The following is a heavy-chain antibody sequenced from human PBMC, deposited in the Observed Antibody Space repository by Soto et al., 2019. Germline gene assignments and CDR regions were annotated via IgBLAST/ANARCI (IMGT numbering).Heavy chain of an antibody. Sequence: EAQLVESGGGLVQPGGSLRLSCAASGFTFSGYSLNWIRQAPGKGLEWLSYIGSSSNTDYADSVKGRFTISRDNAKNSLHMQMNSLREEDTAVYYCARDTVYAFDLWGRGTMVTVSS. D-gene: IGHD4-4*01. CDR1: GFTFSGYS. CDR3: ARDTVYAFDL. V-gene: IGHV3-48*02. J-gene: IGHJ3*01. CDR2: IGSSSNT.